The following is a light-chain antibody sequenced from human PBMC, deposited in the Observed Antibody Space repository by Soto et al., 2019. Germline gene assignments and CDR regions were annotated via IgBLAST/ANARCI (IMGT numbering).Light chain of an antibody. Sequence: EIRLKQSPGTLSLSPGERATLSCSASYILSNNIYLAWYQQKPGQAPRLLIYGASSRATGIPNRFSGSGSGTDFTLTISSLEPEDFAVYYCQQRSNRPPGITFGQGTRLEIK. CDR1: YILSNNIY. CDR2: GAS. V-gene: IGKV3D-20*02. CDR3: QQRSNRPPGIT. J-gene: IGKJ5*01.